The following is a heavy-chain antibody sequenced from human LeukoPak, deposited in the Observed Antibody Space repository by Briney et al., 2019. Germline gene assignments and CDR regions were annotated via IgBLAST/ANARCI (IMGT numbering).Heavy chain of an antibody. CDR3: ARSYYYDSSPLVAFDI. Sequence: SETLSLTCTVSGGSISSYYWSWIRQPPGKGLEWIGYIYYSGSTNYNPSLKSRVTISVDTSKNQFSLKLSSVTAADTAVYYCARSYYYDSSPLVAFDIWGQGTMVTVSS. D-gene: IGHD3-22*01. J-gene: IGHJ3*02. CDR1: GGSISSYY. V-gene: IGHV4-59*08. CDR2: IYYSGST.